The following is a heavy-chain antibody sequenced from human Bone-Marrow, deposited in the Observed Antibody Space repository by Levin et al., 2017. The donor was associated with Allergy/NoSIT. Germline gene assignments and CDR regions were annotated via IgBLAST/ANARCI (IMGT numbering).Heavy chain of an antibody. J-gene: IGHJ4*02. CDR1: GGSISSSNW. CDR3: ARGNTMSQGVITPTH. CDR2: IYDSGST. D-gene: IGHD3-10*01. Sequence: SETLSLTCAVSGGSISSSNWWSWVRQPPGKGLEWIGEIYDSGSTIYNPSLKSRVTISADKSKTQFSLNLRSVTAADTAVYYCARGNTMSQGVITPTHWGQGTLVIVSS. V-gene: IGHV4-4*02.